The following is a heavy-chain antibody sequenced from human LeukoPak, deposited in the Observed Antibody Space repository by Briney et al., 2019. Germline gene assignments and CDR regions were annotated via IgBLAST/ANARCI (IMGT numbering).Heavy chain of an antibody. CDR1: GFTFSSYA. CDR3: AKHIEGLVVTAIFY. CDR2: ISGSGGST. D-gene: IGHD2-21*02. J-gene: IGHJ4*02. Sequence: GGSLRLSCAASGFTFSSYAMSWVRQAPGKGLEWVSAISGSGGSTYYADSVKGRFTISRDNPKNTLYPQMNSLRAEDTAVYYCAKHIEGLVVTAIFYWGRGTLVTVSS. V-gene: IGHV3-23*01.